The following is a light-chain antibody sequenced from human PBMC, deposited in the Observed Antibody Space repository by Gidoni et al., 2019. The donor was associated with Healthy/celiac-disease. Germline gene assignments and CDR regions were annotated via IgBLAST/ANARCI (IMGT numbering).Light chain of an antibody. V-gene: IGKV1-39*01. CDR2: AAS. Sequence: DIHMTQSPSSLSASVGDRVTITCRASKSISSYLNWYQQKPGKAPKLLIYAASSLQSGVPSRFSGSGSGTDFTLTISSLQHEDFATYYCQQSYSTPLTFGGXTKVEIK. J-gene: IGKJ4*01. CDR1: KSISSY. CDR3: QQSYSTPLT.